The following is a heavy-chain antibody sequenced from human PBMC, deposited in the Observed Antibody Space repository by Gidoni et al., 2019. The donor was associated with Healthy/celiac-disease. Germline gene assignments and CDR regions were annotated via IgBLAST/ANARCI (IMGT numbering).Heavy chain of an antibody. CDR3: ARAPPLRPYWFDP. CDR1: GASFSGYY. CDR2: INHSGST. D-gene: IGHD4-17*01. V-gene: IGHV4-34*01. J-gene: IGHJ5*02. Sequence: QVQLQQWGAGLLKPSETLSLTCAVYGASFSGYYWSWIRQPPGKGLEWIGEINHSGSTNYNPSLKSRVTISVDTSKNQFSLKLSSVTAADTAVYYCARAPPLRPYWFDPWGQGTLVTVSS.